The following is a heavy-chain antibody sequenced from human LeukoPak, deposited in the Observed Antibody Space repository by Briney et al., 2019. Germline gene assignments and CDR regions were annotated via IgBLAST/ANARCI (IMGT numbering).Heavy chain of an antibody. V-gene: IGHV1-2*02. J-gene: IGHJ4*02. CDR1: GYTFTGYY. CDR3: ATPAGNLRYLSPVY. D-gene: IGHD3-9*01. CDR2: INPNSGST. Sequence: ASVKVSCKASGYTFTGYYMDWVRQAPGQGLEWMGWINPNSGSTNYAQKFQGRVTMTRDTSISTAYMELSRLRSDDTAVYYCATPAGNLRYLSPVYWGQGTLVTVSS.